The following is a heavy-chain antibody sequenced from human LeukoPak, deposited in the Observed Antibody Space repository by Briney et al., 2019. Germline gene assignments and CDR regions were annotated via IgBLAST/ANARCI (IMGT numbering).Heavy chain of an antibody. CDR3: ARRGYSGYEAYFDY. V-gene: IGHV4-4*02. Sequence: SGTQSLTCADSGAAIRSSARWRWVRQFPGKGLEWIGEVYHGGSTNYNPSLKSRVTISLDNSNNHFSLRLSSVTAADTARYYCARRGYSGYEAYFDYWGQGTLVTVSS. J-gene: IGHJ4*02. CDR1: GAAIRSSAR. D-gene: IGHD5-12*01. CDR2: VYHGGST.